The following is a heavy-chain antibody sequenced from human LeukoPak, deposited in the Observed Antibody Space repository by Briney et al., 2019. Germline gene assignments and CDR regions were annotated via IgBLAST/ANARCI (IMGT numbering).Heavy chain of an antibody. CDR2: IKQDGSEK. D-gene: IGHD6-19*01. Sequence: GGSLRLSCAASGFTFSSYWMSWVRQAPGKGLEWVANIKQDGSEKYYVDSVKGRFTISRDNAKNSLYLQMNSLRAEDTAVYYCARLDRAVAGLFDYWGQGTLVTVSS. V-gene: IGHV3-7*01. CDR1: GFTFSSYW. CDR3: ARLDRAVAGLFDY. J-gene: IGHJ4*02.